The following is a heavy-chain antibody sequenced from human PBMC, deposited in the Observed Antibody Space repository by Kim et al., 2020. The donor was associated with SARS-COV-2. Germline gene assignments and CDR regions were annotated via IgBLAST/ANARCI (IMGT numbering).Heavy chain of an antibody. J-gene: IGHJ5*02. CDR2: ISSSSSTI. CDR1: GFTFSSYS. D-gene: IGHD2-15*01. V-gene: IGHV3-48*01. Sequence: GGSLRLSCAASGFTFSSYSMNWVRQAPGKGLEWVSYISSSSSTIYYADSVKGRFTISRDNAKNSLYLQMNNLRAEDTAVYYCARDQGGSSNPWGQGTLVTVSS. CDR3: ARDQGGSSNP.